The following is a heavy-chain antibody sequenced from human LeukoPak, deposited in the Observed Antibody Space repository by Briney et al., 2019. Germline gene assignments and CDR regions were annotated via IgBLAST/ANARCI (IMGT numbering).Heavy chain of an antibody. CDR1: GFSFISYG. V-gene: IGHV3-30*18. CDR3: ANRPSDYGDYVSYFDY. CDR2: ISDDGRRK. D-gene: IGHD4-17*01. Sequence: GGSLRLSCAASGFSFISYGMHWVRQAPGKGLEWVGVISDDGRRKDYADSVKGRFTISRDNSKDTLYLQMNSLRAEDTAVYYCANRPSDYGDYVSYFDYWGEGTLVTVST. J-gene: IGHJ4*02.